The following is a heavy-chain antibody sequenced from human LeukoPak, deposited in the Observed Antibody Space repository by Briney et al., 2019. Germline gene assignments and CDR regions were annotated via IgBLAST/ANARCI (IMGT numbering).Heavy chain of an antibody. D-gene: IGHD6-19*01. CDR1: GGSISSYY. Sequence: PSETLSLTCTVSGGSISSYYWSWIRQPPGKGLEWIGYIYYRGSINYNPSLKSRVTISVDTSKNQFSLKLSSVTAADTAVYYCARAVAGDYYYYGMDVWGQGTTVTVSS. V-gene: IGHV4-59*01. CDR2: IYYRGSI. J-gene: IGHJ6*02. CDR3: ARAVAGDYYYYGMDV.